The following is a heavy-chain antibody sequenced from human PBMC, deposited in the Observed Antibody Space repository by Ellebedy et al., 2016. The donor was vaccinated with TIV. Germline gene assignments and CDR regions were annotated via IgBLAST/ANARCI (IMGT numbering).Heavy chain of an antibody. CDR1: GYTFTIHG. V-gene: IGHV1-18*04. CDR2: ISGYNGKT. CDR3: ARSASGTYHSDA. Sequence: AASVKVSCKASGYTFTIHGINWVRQAPGQGLEWMGWISGYNGKTDYAQKFQDRVTLTADTSTATAYMELRSLRSDDTAVYYCARSASGTYHSDAWGQGTLVTASS. D-gene: IGHD1-26*01. J-gene: IGHJ5*02.